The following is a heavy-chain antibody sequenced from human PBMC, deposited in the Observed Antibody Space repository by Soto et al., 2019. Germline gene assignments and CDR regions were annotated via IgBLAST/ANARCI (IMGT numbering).Heavy chain of an antibody. Sequence: QVQLVQSGAEVKKPGSSVKVSCKASGGTFSSYTISWVRQAPGQGLEWMGGIIPILGIANYAQKFPGRVTITADKSPSTADMELSSLRSEDTAVYYCAKRPGYCSGGSCYAYDYWGQGTLVTVSS. D-gene: IGHD2-15*01. V-gene: IGHV1-69*02. CDR3: AKRPGYCSGGSCYAYDY. J-gene: IGHJ4*02. CDR1: GGTFSSYT. CDR2: IIPILGIA.